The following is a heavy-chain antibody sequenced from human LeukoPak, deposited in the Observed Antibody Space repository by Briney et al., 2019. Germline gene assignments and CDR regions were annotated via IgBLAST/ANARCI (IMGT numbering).Heavy chain of an antibody. V-gene: IGHV3-7*04. CDR2: IKQDGSEE. J-gene: IGHJ6*03. CDR3: ARAITFLGSGYSRAGYYYYMDV. D-gene: IGHD5-12*01. CDR1: GFTFSSYW. Sequence: GGSLRLSCAASGFTFSSYWMSWVRQAPGKGLEWVANIKQDGSEEYYVDSVKGRFTISRDNAKNSLYLQMNSLRAEDTAVYYCARAITFLGSGYSRAGYYYYMDVWGKGTTVTVSS.